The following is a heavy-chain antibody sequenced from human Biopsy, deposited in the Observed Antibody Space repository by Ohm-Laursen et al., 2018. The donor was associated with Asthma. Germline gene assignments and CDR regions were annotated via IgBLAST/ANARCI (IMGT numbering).Heavy chain of an antibody. Sequence: SVKVSCKVSGGMFGNKAISWVRQAPGLGLEWMGGISPIFGSSNYAQRFQGRVTITADIFPRTVYMELCGLRFHGSAIYYGARPGPNRDILYYYYHMDVWGQGTTVIVSS. J-gene: IGHJ6*02. CDR2: ISPIFGSS. V-gene: IGHV1-69*06. D-gene: IGHD3-3*02. CDR3: ARPGPNRDILYYYYHMDV. CDR1: GGMFGNKA.